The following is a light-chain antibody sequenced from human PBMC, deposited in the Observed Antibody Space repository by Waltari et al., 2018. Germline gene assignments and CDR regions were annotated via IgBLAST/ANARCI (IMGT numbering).Light chain of an antibody. CDR1: SHDIVIFNY. CDR3: SSYGVNNNFV. J-gene: IGLJ1*01. V-gene: IGLV2-8*01. Sequence: QSALAQPPSASGSPGPPATLSGPGTSHDIVIFNYAPWVQQHPGKPTKLIIYEVFQRPSGIPDRFSGSKSGNTASLTVSGLQADDEADYYCSSYGVNNNFVFGTGTKLTV. CDR2: EVF.